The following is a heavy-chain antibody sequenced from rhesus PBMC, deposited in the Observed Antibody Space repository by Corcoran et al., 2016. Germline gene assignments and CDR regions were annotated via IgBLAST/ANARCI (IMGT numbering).Heavy chain of an antibody. CDR3: ARDLPFIAGTTWGL. D-gene: IGHD1-14*01. Sequence: QVKLQQWGEGLVKPSETLSLTCAVYGGSISGYYWSWIRQPPGTGLEWIGNIDGNSASTNYNPSLKNRVTISKDTSKNQFSLKLSSVTAADTAVYYCARDLPFIAGTTWGLWGPGVLVTVSS. CDR2: IDGNSAST. J-gene: IGHJ5-1*01. CDR1: GGSISGYY. V-gene: IGHV4-73*01.